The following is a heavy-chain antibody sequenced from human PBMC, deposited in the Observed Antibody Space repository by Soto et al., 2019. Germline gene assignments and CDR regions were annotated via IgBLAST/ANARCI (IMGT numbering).Heavy chain of an antibody. V-gene: IGHV3-48*01. CDR1: GFTFSSYS. CDR2: ISSSSSTI. J-gene: IGHJ5*02. CDR3: ARHPERIAQIGWFDP. Sequence: GGYLRLSCAASGFTFSSYSMNWDRQAPGKGLEWGSYISSSSSTIYYADSVKGRFTISRDNAKNSLYLQMNSLRAVDTAVYYCARHPERIAQIGWFDPWGQGTLVTVSS. D-gene: IGHD6-13*01.